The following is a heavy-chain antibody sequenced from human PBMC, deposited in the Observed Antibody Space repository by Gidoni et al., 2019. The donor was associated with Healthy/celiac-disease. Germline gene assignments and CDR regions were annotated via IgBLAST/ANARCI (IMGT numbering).Heavy chain of an antibody. CDR2: ISVSGGST. CDR3: AKDVPAPIYSSSSMILAFDI. D-gene: IGHD6-6*01. CDR1: GFTFSSYA. J-gene: IGHJ3*02. V-gene: IGHV3-23*01. Sequence: EVQLLESGGGLVQPGGYLRLSCAASGFTFSSYALSWVRQAPGKGLEWFSAISVSGGSTYYADSVKGRFTISRDNSKNTLYLQMNSLRAEDTAVYYCAKDVPAPIYSSSSMILAFDIWGQGTMVTVSS.